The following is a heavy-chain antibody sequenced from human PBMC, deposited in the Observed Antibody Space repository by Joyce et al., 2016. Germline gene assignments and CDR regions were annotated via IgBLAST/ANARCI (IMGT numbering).Heavy chain of an antibody. CDR1: GFTFSTYG. D-gene: IGHD2-15*01. V-gene: IGHV3-30*18. CDR3: AKDRFGGYCSGGSCDYFEY. CDR2: ISYDGRSK. J-gene: IGHJ4*02. Sequence: QVQLVQSGGGVVQPGRSLRLSCAASGFTFSTYGMHWVRQAPGKGLEWVAVISYDGRSKHHAEPVKGRFTISRDNSKNTLSLQMNSLRVEDTAVYYCAKDRFGGYCSGGSCDYFEYWGQGALVTVSS.